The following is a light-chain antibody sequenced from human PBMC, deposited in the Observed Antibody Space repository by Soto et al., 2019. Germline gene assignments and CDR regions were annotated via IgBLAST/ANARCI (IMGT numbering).Light chain of an antibody. CDR1: QTVINNQ. CDR3: QQYGSSPGT. J-gene: IGKJ1*01. CDR2: AAS. V-gene: IGKV3-20*01. Sequence: EIVLTQSPGTLSLSPGEKATLSCRASQTVINNQLAWYQQTPGQAPRLLIYAASSRATGIPDRFSGSGSGTDFTLTISRLEPEDFAVYYCQQYGSSPGTFGQGTKVDIK.